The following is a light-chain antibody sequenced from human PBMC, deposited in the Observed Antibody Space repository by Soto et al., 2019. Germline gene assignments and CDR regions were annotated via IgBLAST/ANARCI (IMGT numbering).Light chain of an antibody. CDR1: SSDVGGYNY. CDR3: SSYTGSSTDVV. J-gene: IGLJ2*01. CDR2: DVS. Sequence: QSALTQPASVSGSPGQSITISCTGTSSDVGGYNYVSWYQQHPGKAPKLMIYDVSNRPSGVSNRFSGSKSGNTASLTISGLQAEDDANYYCSSYTGSSTDVVFGGGTKLTVL. V-gene: IGLV2-14*01.